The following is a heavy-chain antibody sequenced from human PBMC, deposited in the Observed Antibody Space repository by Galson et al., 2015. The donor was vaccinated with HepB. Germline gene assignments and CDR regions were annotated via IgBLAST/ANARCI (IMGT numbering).Heavy chain of an antibody. J-gene: IGHJ4*02. Sequence: SLRLSCAASGFTFSDYYMSWIRQAPEKGLEWVSYISSSSSYTNYADSVKGRFTISRDNAKNSLYLQMSSLRAEDTAVYYCARDRGMVRGVIIGRGFDYWGQGTLVTVSS. V-gene: IGHV3-11*06. D-gene: IGHD3-10*01. CDR1: GFTFSDYY. CDR3: ARDRGMVRGVIIGRGFDY. CDR2: ISSSSSYT.